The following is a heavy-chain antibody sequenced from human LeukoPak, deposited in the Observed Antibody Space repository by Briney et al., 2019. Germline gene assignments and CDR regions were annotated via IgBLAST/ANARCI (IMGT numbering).Heavy chain of an antibody. D-gene: IGHD4-17*01. CDR1: GGSISSSNYY. J-gene: IGHJ4*02. V-gene: IGHV4-39*01. Sequence: SETLSLTCTVSGGSISSSNYYWGWIRQPPGKGLEWIGSMYYSGSTYYNPSLKSRVIISVDTSKNQFSLTLSSVTAADTAVYSCVRHHTYYGNFDYWGQGTLVTVSS. CDR3: VRHHTYYGNFDY. CDR2: MYYSGST.